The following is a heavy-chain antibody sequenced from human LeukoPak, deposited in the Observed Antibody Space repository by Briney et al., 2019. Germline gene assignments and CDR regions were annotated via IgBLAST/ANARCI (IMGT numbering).Heavy chain of an antibody. CDR2: IRYDGSNK. J-gene: IGHJ3*02. CDR1: GFTFSSYG. V-gene: IGHV3-30*02. Sequence: GGSLRLSCAASGFTFSSYGMHWVRQAPGKGLEWVAFIRYDGSNKYYADSVKGRFTISRDNSKNTLYLQMNSLRAEDTAVYYCARDQYYYDSSGYSWYAFDIWGQGTMVTVSS. CDR3: ARDQYYYDSSGYSWYAFDI. D-gene: IGHD3-22*01.